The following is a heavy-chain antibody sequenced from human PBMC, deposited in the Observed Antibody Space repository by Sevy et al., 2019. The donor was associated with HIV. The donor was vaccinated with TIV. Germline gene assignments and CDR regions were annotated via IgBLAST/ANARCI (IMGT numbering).Heavy chain of an antibody. CDR3: AKDLPVRGVIITSFDY. Sequence: GGSLRLSCAASGFTFSSYAMSWVRQAPGKGLEWVSAISGSGGSTYYAYSVKGRFTISRDNSKNTLYLQMNSLRAEDTAVYYCAKDLPVRGVIITSFDYWGQGTLVTVSS. V-gene: IGHV3-23*01. D-gene: IGHD3-10*01. J-gene: IGHJ4*02. CDR1: GFTFSSYA. CDR2: ISGSGGST.